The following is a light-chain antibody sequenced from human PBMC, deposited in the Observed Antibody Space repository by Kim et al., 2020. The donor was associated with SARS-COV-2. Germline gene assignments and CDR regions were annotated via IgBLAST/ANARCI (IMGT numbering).Light chain of an antibody. CDR3: QQYNRYCT. CDR2: DAS. V-gene: IGKV1-5*01. J-gene: IGKJ4*01. Sequence: LSAYVGDRVTITCRASQSINNALAWYQQKPGRAPKLLIYDASSLESGVPSRFSGSGSGAEFTLTISSLQPEDSATYYCQQYNRYCTFGGGTKVDIK. CDR1: QSINNA.